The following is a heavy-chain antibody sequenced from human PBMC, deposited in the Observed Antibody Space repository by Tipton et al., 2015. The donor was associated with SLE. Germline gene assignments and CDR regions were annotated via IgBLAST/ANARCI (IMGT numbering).Heavy chain of an antibody. Sequence: TLSLTCTVSGDSISDGDYYWSWIRQHPGKGLEWLAYIYYNGRSYSNPSLKSRVTISVDTSKNQYSLKLNSVIAADTAVYYCARSAPDSSSYPTFFDYWGQGTPVTVSS. CDR2: IYYNGRS. J-gene: IGHJ4*02. V-gene: IGHV4-31*03. CDR1: GDSISDGDYY. CDR3: ARSAPDSSSYPTFFDY. D-gene: IGHD3-22*01.